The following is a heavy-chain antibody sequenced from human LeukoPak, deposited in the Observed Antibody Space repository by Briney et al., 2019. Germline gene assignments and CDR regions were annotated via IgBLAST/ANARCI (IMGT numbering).Heavy chain of an antibody. CDR2: INPSGGST. J-gene: IGHJ4*02. D-gene: IGHD2-8*01. V-gene: IGHV1-46*01. CDR3: ARGYCTNGVCHGHDY. Sequence: GASVKVSCKASGYTFTSYGISWVRQAPGQGLEWMGIINPSGGSTSYAQKFQGRVTMTGDTSTSTVYMELSSLRSEDTAVYYCARGYCTNGVCHGHDYWGQGTLVTVSS. CDR1: GYTFTSYG.